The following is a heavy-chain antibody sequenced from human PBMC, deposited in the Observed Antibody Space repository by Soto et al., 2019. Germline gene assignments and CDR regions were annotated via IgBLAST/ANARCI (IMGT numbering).Heavy chain of an antibody. V-gene: IGHV1-69*01. CDR3: ARAMHDYVWGSYRYEYFQH. CDR1: GGTFSSYA. Sequence: QVQLVQSGAEVKKPGSSVKVSCKASGGTFSSYAISWVRQAPGQGLEWMGGIIPIFGTANYAQKFQGRVTITADELTSTAYTELSSLRSEDTAVYYCARAMHDYVWGSYRYEYFQHWGQGTLVTVSS. J-gene: IGHJ1*01. D-gene: IGHD3-16*02. CDR2: IIPIFGTA.